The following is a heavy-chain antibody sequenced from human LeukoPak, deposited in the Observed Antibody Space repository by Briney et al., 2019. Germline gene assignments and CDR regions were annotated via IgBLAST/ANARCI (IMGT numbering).Heavy chain of an antibody. V-gene: IGHV4-59*12. D-gene: IGHD3-3*02. CDR2: IYFSGTT. CDR1: VVSISNYY. J-gene: IGHJ3*02. CDR3: ATSSVAFSRRWDYTFYS. Sequence: SETLSLTCTVSVVSISNYYWSWIRQPPGKGLEWIGYIYFSGTTNYAPSVKSRFTISGDTSKNAFSLKLNTLTAADTAVYYCATSSVAFSRRWDYTFYSWGQRTTVIVSS.